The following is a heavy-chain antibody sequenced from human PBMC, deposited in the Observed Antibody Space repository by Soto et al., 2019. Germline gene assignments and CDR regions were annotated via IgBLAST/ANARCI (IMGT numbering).Heavy chain of an antibody. Sequence: GGSLRLSCAASGFPFNSYAMSWGRQATGKGLEWVSAISGSGGSTYYADSAKGRFTISRDNSKTSPYLQMNILRAEDTAVYYCAKAPPLHYYDSSGYTTAGFDYWGQGTLVTVSS. J-gene: IGHJ4*02. CDR3: AKAPPLHYYDSSGYTTAGFDY. CDR1: GFPFNSYA. CDR2: ISGSGGST. D-gene: IGHD3-22*01. V-gene: IGHV3-23*01.